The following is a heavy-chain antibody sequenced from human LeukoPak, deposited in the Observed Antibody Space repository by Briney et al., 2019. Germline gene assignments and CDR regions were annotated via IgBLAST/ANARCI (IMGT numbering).Heavy chain of an antibody. CDR1: GFTFSTYG. V-gene: IGHV3-30*18. CDR3: AKEFNRGLPDY. J-gene: IGHJ4*02. CDR2: ISYDGSNE. D-gene: IGHD2-21*01. Sequence: PGRSLRLSCAASGFTFSTYGMHWVRQAPGKGLEWVAVISYDGSNEYYADSAKGRFTISRDNSKNTLYLQMSSLRAEDTAVYYCAKEFNRGLPDYWGQGTLVTVPS.